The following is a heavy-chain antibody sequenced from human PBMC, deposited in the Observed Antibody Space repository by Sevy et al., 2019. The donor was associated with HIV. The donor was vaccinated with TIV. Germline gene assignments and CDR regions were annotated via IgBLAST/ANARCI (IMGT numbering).Heavy chain of an antibody. J-gene: IGHJ4*02. CDR3: AEPFGDPGGIDY. CDR2: ISSDGSNK. CDR1: GFTFRTYG. D-gene: IGHD3-10*01. V-gene: IGHV3-30*18. Sequence: GGSLRLSCVASGFTFRTYGMHWVRQAPGKGLEWVAVISSDGSNKYYADSVQGRFTISRDNSKNTLYLQMNSLRAEDTAVYYCAEPFGDPGGIDYWGQGTLVTVSS.